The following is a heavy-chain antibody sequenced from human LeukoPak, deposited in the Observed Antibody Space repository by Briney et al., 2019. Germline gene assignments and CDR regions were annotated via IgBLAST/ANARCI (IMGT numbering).Heavy chain of an antibody. Sequence: GGSLRLSCAASGFTFSSYWMHWVRQAPGEGLVWVSRITSDGSSTSHADSVKGRFTISRDNAKNTLYLQMNSLRAEDTAMYYCARDYAVGESFDIWGQGTLVTVSS. CDR1: GFTFSSYW. V-gene: IGHV3-74*01. J-gene: IGHJ3*02. CDR3: ARDYAVGESFDI. CDR2: ITSDGSST. D-gene: IGHD3-16*01.